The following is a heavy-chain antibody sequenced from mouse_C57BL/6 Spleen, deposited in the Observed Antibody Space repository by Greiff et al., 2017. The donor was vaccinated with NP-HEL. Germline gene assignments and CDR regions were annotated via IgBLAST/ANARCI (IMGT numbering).Heavy chain of an antibody. CDR2: IYPRSGNT. CDR1: GYTFTSYG. V-gene: IGHV1-81*01. D-gene: IGHD1-1*01. CDR3: ARGPNYYGSRNGPYYFDY. Sequence: QVQLKQSGAELARPGASVKLSCKASGYTFTSYGISWVKQRTGQGLEWIGEIYPRSGNTYYNEKFKGKATLTADKSSSTAYMELRSLTSEDSAVYFCARGPNYYGSRNGPYYFDYWGQGTTLTVSS. J-gene: IGHJ2*01.